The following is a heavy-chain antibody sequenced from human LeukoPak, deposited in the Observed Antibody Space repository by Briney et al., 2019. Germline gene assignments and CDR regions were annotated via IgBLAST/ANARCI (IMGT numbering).Heavy chain of an antibody. J-gene: IGHJ4*02. D-gene: IGHD6-19*01. CDR3: AKRAVTEYYFDY. V-gene: IGHV3-23*01. Sequence: EGSLRLSCAASGFTSSSYVMTWVRQAPGKGLEWVSVVSGGSTFYADSVKGRFTISRDNSKNTLYLQMNSLRAEDTAVYYCAKRAVTEYYFDYWGQGTLVTVSS. CDR1: GFTSSSYV. CDR2: VSGGST.